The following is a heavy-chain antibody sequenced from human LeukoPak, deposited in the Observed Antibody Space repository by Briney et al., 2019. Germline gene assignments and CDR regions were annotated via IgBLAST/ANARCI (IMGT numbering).Heavy chain of an antibody. CDR2: ISVSGRII. D-gene: IGHD3-10*01. CDR3: ARDEGSANYYMDL. Sequence: GWSLRLSCAASGFMFTSYDMIWLRQAPGKGLEWVSYISVSGRIIHYADSAKGRFPISRDNAKRSVYLQRNSLRAEDTAVYYCARDEGSANYYMDLWGQGTLVTVSS. CDR1: GFMFTSYD. J-gene: IGHJ5*02. V-gene: IGHV3-48*03.